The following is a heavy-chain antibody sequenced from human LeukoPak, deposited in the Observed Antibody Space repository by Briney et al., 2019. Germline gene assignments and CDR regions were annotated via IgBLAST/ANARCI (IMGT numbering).Heavy chain of an antibody. D-gene: IGHD3-10*01. CDR3: AKAAEYYYGSGSYLYWYFDL. Sequence: GGSLRLSCAASGFTFSDYWMNWVRQAPGKGLEWVANINQDGSAKYNVDSVKGRFTFSRDNAMNSLFLQMNSLRAEDTAVYYCAKAAEYYYGSGSYLYWYFDLWGRGTLVTVSS. J-gene: IGHJ2*01. CDR1: GFTFSDYW. CDR2: INQDGSAK. V-gene: IGHV3-7*01.